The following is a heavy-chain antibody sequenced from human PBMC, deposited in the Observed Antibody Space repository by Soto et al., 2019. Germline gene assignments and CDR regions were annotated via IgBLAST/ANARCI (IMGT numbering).Heavy chain of an antibody. Sequence: QVQLQQWGAGLLKPSETLSLTCAVYGGSFSGYYWSWIRQPPGKGLEWIGEINHSGSTNYNPSLKSRITISVDTSKNQFSLKLSSVTAADTAVYYCARVEEQWLQRGHYFDSWGQGTLVTVSS. CDR2: INHSGST. CDR3: ARVEEQWLQRGHYFDS. J-gene: IGHJ4*02. D-gene: IGHD6-19*01. CDR1: GGSFSGYY. V-gene: IGHV4-34*01.